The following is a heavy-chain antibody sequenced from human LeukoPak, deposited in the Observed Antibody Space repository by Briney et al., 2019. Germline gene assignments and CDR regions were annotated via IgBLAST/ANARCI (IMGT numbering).Heavy chain of an antibody. CDR2: IYSGGST. V-gene: IGHV3-66*01. Sequence: GGSLRLSCAASGFTVSSNYMSWVRQAPGKGLEWVSVIYSGGSTYYADSVKGRFTISRDNSKNTLYLQMNSLRAEDTAVYYCARAPNQETLGYDYWGQGTLVTVSS. CDR1: GFTVSSNY. D-gene: IGHD3-16*01. CDR3: ARAPNQETLGYDY. J-gene: IGHJ4*02.